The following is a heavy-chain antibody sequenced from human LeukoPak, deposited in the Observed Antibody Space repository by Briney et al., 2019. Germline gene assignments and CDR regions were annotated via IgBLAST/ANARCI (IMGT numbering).Heavy chain of an antibody. Sequence: GSLRLSCAASGFTFDDYGMGWVRQAPGKGLEWVSGINWNGGSTGYADSVKGRFTISRDNATNSLYLQMNSLRAEDTALYYCARGTGIAVAASGYWGQGTLVTVSS. CDR3: ARGTGIAVAASGY. CDR2: INWNGGST. D-gene: IGHD6-19*01. V-gene: IGHV3-20*04. CDR1: GFTFDDYG. J-gene: IGHJ4*02.